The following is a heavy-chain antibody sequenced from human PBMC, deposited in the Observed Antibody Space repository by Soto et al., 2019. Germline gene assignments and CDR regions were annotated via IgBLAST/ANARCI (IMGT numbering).Heavy chain of an antibody. V-gene: IGHV6-1*01. CDR2: TYYRSRWYN. Sequence: PSQTLSLTCAISGDSVSSKDAAWNWIRQSPSRGLEWLGRTYYRSRWYNDYAVSVKGRLTINPDTSKNQFSLQLNSVTPEDTAVYYCARAMSYCGRTDCFPLDYWGQGSLVTVSS. J-gene: IGHJ4*02. CDR1: GDSVSSKDAA. D-gene: IGHD2-2*01. CDR3: ARAMSYCGRTDCFPLDY.